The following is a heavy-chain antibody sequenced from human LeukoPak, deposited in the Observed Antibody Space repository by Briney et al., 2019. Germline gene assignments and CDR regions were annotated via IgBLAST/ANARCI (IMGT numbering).Heavy chain of an antibody. J-gene: IGHJ6*03. CDR3: ARDLGAARPRSYYYYYMDV. CDR2: IYSGGST. CDR1: GFTVSSNY. D-gene: IGHD6-6*01. Sequence: GGSLRLSCAAAGFTVSSNYMSWVRQAPGKGLEWVSVIYSGGSTYYADSVKGRFTISRDNSKNTLYLQMNSLRAEDTAVYYCARDLGAARPRSYYYYYMDVWGKGTTVTVSS. V-gene: IGHV3-66*02.